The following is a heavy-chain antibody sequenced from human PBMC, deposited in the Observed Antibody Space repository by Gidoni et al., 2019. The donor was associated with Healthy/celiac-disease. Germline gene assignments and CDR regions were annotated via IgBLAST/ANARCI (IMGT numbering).Heavy chain of an antibody. Sequence: EVQLVESGGGLVQPGGSLRLSCAASGFTVSSNYMSWVRQAPGKGLEWVSVIYSGGSTYYADSVKGRFTISRDNSKNTLYLQMNSLRAEDTAVYYCARELLWFGMGAFDIWGQETMVTVSS. CDR2: IYSGGST. CDR1: GFTVSSNY. D-gene: IGHD3-10*01. CDR3: ARELLWFGMGAFDI. J-gene: IGHJ3*02. V-gene: IGHV3-66*01.